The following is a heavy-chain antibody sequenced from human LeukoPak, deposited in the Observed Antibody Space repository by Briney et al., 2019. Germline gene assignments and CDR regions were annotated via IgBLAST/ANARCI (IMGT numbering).Heavy chain of an antibody. J-gene: IGHJ4*02. CDR3: ARDKYTIY. CDR1: GFTFSSYV. CDR2: ISSSSSYI. Sequence: GGSLRLSCAVSGFTFSSYVMTWVRQVPGKGLEWVSSISSSSSYIYYADSVKGRFTISRDNAKNSLYLQMNSLRAEDTAVYYCARDKYTIYWGQGTLVTVSS. V-gene: IGHV3-21*01. D-gene: IGHD1-1*01.